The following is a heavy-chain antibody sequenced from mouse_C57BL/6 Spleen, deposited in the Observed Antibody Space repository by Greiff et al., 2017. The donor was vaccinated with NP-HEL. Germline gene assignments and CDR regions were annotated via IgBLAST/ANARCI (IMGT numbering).Heavy chain of an antibody. D-gene: IGHD2-1*01. CDR1: GYAFSSYW. CDR2: IYPGDGDT. J-gene: IGHJ2*01. CDR3: ARGDGNSHVDY. Sequence: LQQSGASVKISCKASGYAFSSYWMNWVKQRPGKGLEWIGQIYPGDGDTNYNGKFKGTATLTADKSSSTAYMQLSSLTSEDSAVYVCARGDGNSHVDYWGQGTTLTVAS. V-gene: IGHV1-80*01.